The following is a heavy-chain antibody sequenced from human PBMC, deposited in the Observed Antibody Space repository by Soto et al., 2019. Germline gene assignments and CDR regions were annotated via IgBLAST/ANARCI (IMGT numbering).Heavy chain of an antibody. CDR1: GFTFSSYG. CDR2: ISYDGSNK. CDR3: AKEALIAAAASY. J-gene: IGHJ4*02. V-gene: IGHV3-30*18. Sequence: HPGGSLRLSCAASGFTFSSYGMHWVRQAPGKGLEWVAVISYDGSNKYYADSVKGRFTISRDNSKNTLYLQMNSLRAEDTAVYYCAKEALIAAAASYWGQGTLVTVSS. D-gene: IGHD6-13*01.